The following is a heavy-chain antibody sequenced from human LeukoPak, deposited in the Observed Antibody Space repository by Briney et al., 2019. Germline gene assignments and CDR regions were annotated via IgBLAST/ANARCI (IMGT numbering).Heavy chain of an antibody. D-gene: IGHD5-24*01. CDR1: GFTFSSYW. J-gene: IGHJ4*02. CDR3: TRDQMNY. Sequence: GGSLRLSCAASGFTFSSYWMSWVRQAPGKGLEWVANIKQDGSEKYYVDSVKGRFTISRDTSKNTVSLQMNSLRVEDTAMYYCTRDQMNYWGQGTLVTVSS. V-gene: IGHV3-7*03. CDR2: IKQDGSEK.